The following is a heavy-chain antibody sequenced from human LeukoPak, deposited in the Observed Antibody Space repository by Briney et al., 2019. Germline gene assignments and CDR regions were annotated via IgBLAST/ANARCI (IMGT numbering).Heavy chain of an antibody. V-gene: IGHV4-39*02. D-gene: IGHD4-17*01. CDR2: MYYSGNT. Sequence: ASETLSLTCTVSGGSISSTGTTYYWGWIRQPPGKGLEWIGSMYYSGNTYYNSSLKSRVTISVDTSKNQFSLKLSSVTAADTAVYYCARDVASDLVMTTVHYAFDIWGQGTMVTVSS. CDR3: ARDVASDLVMTTVHYAFDI. J-gene: IGHJ3*02. CDR1: GGSISSTGTTYY.